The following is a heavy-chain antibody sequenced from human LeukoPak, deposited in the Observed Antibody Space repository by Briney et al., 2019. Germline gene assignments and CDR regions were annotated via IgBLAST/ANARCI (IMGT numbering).Heavy chain of an antibody. V-gene: IGHV3-30*18. D-gene: IGHD4-23*01. CDR3: AKDRRTVVTRNYYYGMDV. J-gene: IGHJ6*02. CDR2: ISYDGSNK. Sequence: GGSLRLSCAASGFTFSSYGMHWVRQAPGKGLEWVAVISYDGSNKYYADSVKGQFTISRDNSKNTLYLQMNSLRAEDAAVYYCAKDRRTVVTRNYYYGMDVWGQGTTVTVSS. CDR1: GFTFSSYG.